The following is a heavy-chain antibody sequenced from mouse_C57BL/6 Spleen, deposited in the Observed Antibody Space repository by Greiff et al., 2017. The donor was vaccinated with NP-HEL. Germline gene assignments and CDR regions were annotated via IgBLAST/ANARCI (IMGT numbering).Heavy chain of an antibody. CDR2: ISNGGGST. CDR1: GFTFSDYY. Sequence: EVQLVESGGGLVQPGGSLKLSCAASGFTFSDYYMYWVRQTPEKRLEWVAYISNGGGSTYYPDTVKGRFTISRDNAKNTLYLQMSRLKSDDTAMYYCARGSSYYYAMDYWGQGTSVTVSS. D-gene: IGHD1-1*01. CDR3: ARGSSYYYAMDY. J-gene: IGHJ4*01. V-gene: IGHV5-12*01.